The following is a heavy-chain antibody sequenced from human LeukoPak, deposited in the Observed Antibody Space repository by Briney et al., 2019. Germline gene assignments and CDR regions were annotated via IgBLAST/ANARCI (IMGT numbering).Heavy chain of an antibody. J-gene: IGHJ4*02. CDR2: IKDDGSDK. CDR3: ADLGSRD. Sequence: PGGSLRLSCAAYGFTFSSAWMTWVRQAPGKGLEWVATIKDDGSDKYYVDSVKGRFTISRDNAKKSLWLQMNSLRVEDTAMYYCADLGSRDWGQGTLVTVSS. D-gene: IGHD3-16*01. CDR1: GFTFSSAW. V-gene: IGHV3-7*01.